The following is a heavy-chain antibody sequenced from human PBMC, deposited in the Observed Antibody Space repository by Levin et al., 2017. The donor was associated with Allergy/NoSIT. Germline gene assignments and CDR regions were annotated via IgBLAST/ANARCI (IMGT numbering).Heavy chain of an antibody. J-gene: IGHJ3*02. Sequence: SETLSLTCGVHGSFSGYYWSWIRQPPGKGLEWIGEISHSGSTNYNASLKSRVTISVDTSKNQFSLRLSSVTAADTALYYCARIWFGEFRDVFDIWGQGTMVTVSS. CDR1: GSFSGYY. V-gene: IGHV4-34*01. CDR3: ARIWFGEFRDVFDI. CDR2: ISHSGST. D-gene: IGHD3-10*01.